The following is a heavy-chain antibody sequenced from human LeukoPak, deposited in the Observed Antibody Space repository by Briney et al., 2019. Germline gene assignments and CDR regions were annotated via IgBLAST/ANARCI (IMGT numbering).Heavy chain of an antibody. V-gene: IGHV4-61*01. CDR1: GDSVRSDSHY. D-gene: IGHD3-22*01. J-gene: IGHJ3*02. Sequence: SETLSLTCSVSGDSVRSDSHYWSWIRQPPGKGLEWIGHVYYSGRTAYNPSLKSRVTISVDISKNQFSLQLNSVTAADTAVYYCVRETATYYYDSRGYYRQIEVFDIWGQGTPVIVFS. CDR2: VYYSGRT. CDR3: VRETATYYYDSRGYYRQIEVFDI.